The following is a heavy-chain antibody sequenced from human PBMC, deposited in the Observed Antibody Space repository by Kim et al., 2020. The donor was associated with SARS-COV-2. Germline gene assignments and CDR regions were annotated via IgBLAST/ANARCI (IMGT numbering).Heavy chain of an antibody. D-gene: IGHD3-10*02. V-gene: IGHV3-30*07. CDR3: ARDFGNYYVGAGTY. J-gene: IGHJ2*01. Sequence: ADSVKGRFTISGDNSKSTLYLQMNSLIAEDTAVYYCARDFGNYYVGAGTYWGRGTLVTVSS.